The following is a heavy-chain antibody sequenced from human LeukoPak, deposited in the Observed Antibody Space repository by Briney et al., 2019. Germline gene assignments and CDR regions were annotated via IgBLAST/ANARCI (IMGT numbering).Heavy chain of an antibody. CDR1: GGTFSSYA. D-gene: IGHD2-15*01. CDR2: IIPIFGTA. CDR3: ARGGANCSGGRCPLNWFDP. J-gene: IGHJ5*02. Sequence: SVKVSCKASGGTFSSYAISWVRQAPGQGLEWMGGIIPIFGTANYAQKFQGRVTITADESTSTAYMELRSLRSDDTAVYYCARGGANCSGGRCPLNWFDPWGQGTPVTVSS. V-gene: IGHV1-69*13.